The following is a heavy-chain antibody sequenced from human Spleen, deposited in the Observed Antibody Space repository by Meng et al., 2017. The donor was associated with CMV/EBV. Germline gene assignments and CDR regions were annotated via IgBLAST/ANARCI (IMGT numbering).Heavy chain of an antibody. CDR3: ARDLYYDSSGYQNWFDP. CDR2: INTNSGGT. Sequence: YTFPSYYMHWVRQAPGQGLEWMGWINTNSGGTNYAQKFQGRATMTRDTSISTAYMELSRLRSDDTAVYYCARDLYYDSSGYQNWFDPWGQGTLVTVSS. V-gene: IGHV1-2*02. J-gene: IGHJ5*02. CDR1: YTFPSYY. D-gene: IGHD3-22*01.